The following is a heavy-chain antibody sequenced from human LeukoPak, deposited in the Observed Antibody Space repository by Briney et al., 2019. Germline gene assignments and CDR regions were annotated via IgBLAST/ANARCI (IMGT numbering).Heavy chain of an antibody. J-gene: IGHJ4*02. V-gene: IGHV3-23*01. CDR1: GVTFSNYG. CDR2: ISPSGGST. Sequence: GGSLRLSCAASGVTFSNYGMSWVRQAPGKGLEWVSDISPSGGSTYYADSVKGRFTISRDNSKNTLYLHMNSLRAEDTAVYYCAHRTSIAVAYYFDYWGQGTLVTVSS. CDR3: AHRTSIAVAYYFDY. D-gene: IGHD6-19*01.